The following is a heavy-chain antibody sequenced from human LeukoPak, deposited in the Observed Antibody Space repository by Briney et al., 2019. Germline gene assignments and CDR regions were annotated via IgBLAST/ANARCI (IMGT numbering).Heavy chain of an antibody. CDR2: IYHSGST. CDR1: GGSISSSSYY. D-gene: IGHD2-21*02. Sequence: SETLFLTCTVSGGSISSSSYYWGWIRQPPGKGLEWIGSIYHSGSTYYNPSLKSRVTISVDRSKNQFSLKLSSVTAADTAVYYCAKNLEGDPVPDYWGQGTLVTVSS. V-gene: IGHV4-39*07. CDR3: AKNLEGDPVPDY. J-gene: IGHJ4*02.